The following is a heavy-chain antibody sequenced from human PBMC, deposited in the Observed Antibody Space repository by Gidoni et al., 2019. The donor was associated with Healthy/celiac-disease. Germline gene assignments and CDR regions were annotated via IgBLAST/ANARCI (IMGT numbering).Heavy chain of an antibody. V-gene: IGHV4-39*07. J-gene: IGHJ5*02. CDR2: IYYSGST. D-gene: IGHD6-13*01. CDR3: ARDGIAAAGEFDP. Sequence: QLQLQESGPGLVKPSEPLSLTCTVSGGSISSSSYYWGWIRQPPGNGLEWIGSIYYSGSTYYNPSLKSRVTISVDTSKNQFSLKLSSVTAADTAVYYCARDGIAAAGEFDPWGQGTLVTVSS. CDR1: GGSISSSSYY.